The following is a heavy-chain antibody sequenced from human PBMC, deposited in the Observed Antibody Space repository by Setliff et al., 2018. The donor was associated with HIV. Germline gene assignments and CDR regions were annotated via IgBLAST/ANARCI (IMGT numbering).Heavy chain of an antibody. D-gene: IGHD3-22*01. CDR3: ARLQDSSGYYRY. CDR1: GGSISRFY. V-gene: IGHV4-59*08. CDR2: IYYSGTT. Sequence: ASETLSLTCTVSGGSISRFYWSWIRQPPGKGLEWIGYIYYSGTTNYNPSLRSRVTISVDTSKNQFSLKLSSVTAADTAVYYCARLQDSSGYYRYWGQGTLVTVSS. J-gene: IGHJ4*02.